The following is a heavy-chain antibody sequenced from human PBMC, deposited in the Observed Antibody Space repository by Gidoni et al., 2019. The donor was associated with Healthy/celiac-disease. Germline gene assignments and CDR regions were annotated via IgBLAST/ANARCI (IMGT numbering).Heavy chain of an antibody. Sequence: QVQLQESGPGLVKPSEPLSLTCAVSGYSISSGYYWGWIRQPLGKGLEWSGSIYHSGSTSYNPSLKSRVTISVDTSKNQFSLKLSSVTAADTAVYYCARDMDYDFWSGPSYYFDYWGQGTLVTVSS. CDR3: ARDMDYDFWSGPSYYFDY. V-gene: IGHV4-38-2*02. CDR1: GYSISSGYY. CDR2: IYHSGST. J-gene: IGHJ4*02. D-gene: IGHD3-3*01.